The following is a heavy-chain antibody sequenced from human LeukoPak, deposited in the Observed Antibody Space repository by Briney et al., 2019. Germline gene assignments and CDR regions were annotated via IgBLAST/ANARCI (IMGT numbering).Heavy chain of an antibody. CDR2: ISSSSSYI. V-gene: IGHV3-21*01. CDR3: ARDAAAAGTWWFDP. D-gene: IGHD6-13*01. CDR1: GFTFSSYC. Sequence: GGSLRLSCAASGFTFSSYCMDWVRQTPGKGLEWVSSISSSSSYIYYADSVKGRFTISRDNAKNSLYLQMNSLRAGDTGVYYCARDAAAAGTWWFDPWGQGILVTVSS. J-gene: IGHJ5*02.